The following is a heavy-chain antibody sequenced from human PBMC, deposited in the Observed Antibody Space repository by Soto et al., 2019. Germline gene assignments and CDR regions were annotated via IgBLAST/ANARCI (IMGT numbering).Heavy chain of an antibody. V-gene: IGHV3-21*01. CDR1: GFTFSSYS. CDR3: ARGGKNSGWLDY. Sequence: EVQLVESGGGLVKPGGSLRLSCAACGFTFSSYSMNWIRQAPGKGLEWVSSISSSSSYIYYADSVKGRFTISRDNAKNSLYLQMNSLRAEDTAVYYCARGGKNSGWLDYWGQGTLVTVSS. D-gene: IGHD6-19*01. J-gene: IGHJ4*02. CDR2: ISSSSSYI.